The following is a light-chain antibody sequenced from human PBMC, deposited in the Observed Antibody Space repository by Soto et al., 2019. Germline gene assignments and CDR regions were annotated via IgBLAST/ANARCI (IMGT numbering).Light chain of an antibody. CDR1: QNVSSY. CDR2: DAS. V-gene: IGKV3-11*01. J-gene: IGKJ4*01. CDR3: QQRSNWPLT. Sequence: EIVMTQSLATLSVSPGERATLSCRASQNVSSYLAWYQQKPGQAPRLLIYDASNRATGIPARFSGSGSGTDFTLTISSLEPEDFAVYYCQQRSNWPLTFGGGTKVDIK.